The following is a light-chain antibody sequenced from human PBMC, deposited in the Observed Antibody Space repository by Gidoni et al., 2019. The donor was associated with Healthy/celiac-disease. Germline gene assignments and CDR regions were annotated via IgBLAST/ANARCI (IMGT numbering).Light chain of an antibody. CDR1: QSVSSY. V-gene: IGKV3-11*01. CDR2: DAS. CDR3: QQRSNWPSLT. J-gene: IGKJ4*01. Sequence: EIVLTQSTATLSLSPVERATLSCRASQSVSSYLAWYQQKPGQAPRLLIYDASNRATGIPARFRGSGSGTDFTLTISSLEPEDFAVYYCQQRSNWPSLTFGGGTKVEIK.